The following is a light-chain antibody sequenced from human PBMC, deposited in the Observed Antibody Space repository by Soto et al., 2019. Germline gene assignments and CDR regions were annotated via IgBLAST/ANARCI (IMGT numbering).Light chain of an antibody. Sequence: QSVLTQPPSASGTPGQRVTVSCSGSRSNIGSNTVNWYQQFPGTAPKLLIYSSNQRPSGVTDRFSGSKSGTSASLAISGLQPEDEADYYCAAWDDSLSGPVFGGGTKLTVL. V-gene: IGLV1-44*01. J-gene: IGLJ2*01. CDR3: AAWDDSLSGPV. CDR2: SSN. CDR1: RSNIGSNT.